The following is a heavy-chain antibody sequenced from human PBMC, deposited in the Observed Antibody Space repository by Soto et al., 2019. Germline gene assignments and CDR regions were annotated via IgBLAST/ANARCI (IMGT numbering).Heavy chain of an antibody. Sequence: PXGCLRLYYADSCFTFSDYYMNWIRQAPGKGLEWVSYSSSSGGTIYYADSVKGRFTISRDNAKNSLYLQMNSLRAEDTAVYYCATKWTYSDAFDMWGQGTMVTVSS. CDR3: ATKWTYSDAFDM. CDR1: CFTFSDYY. J-gene: IGHJ3*02. CDR2: SSSSGGTI. V-gene: IGHV3-11*01. D-gene: IGHD1-26*01.